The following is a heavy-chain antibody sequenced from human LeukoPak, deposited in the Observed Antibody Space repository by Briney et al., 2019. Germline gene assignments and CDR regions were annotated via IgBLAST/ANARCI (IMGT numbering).Heavy chain of an antibody. CDR2: ISYNGHNK. Sequence: GGSLRLSCAASGFTFSSYGMHWVRQAPGKGLEWVAVISYNGHNKYSADSVKGRFTISRDNSKNTLYLQMNSLRAVDTAIYYCAKDPGMAVYSYGYDAFDIWGQGTMVTVSS. V-gene: IGHV3-30*18. CDR1: GFTFSSYG. J-gene: IGHJ3*02. CDR3: AKDPGMAVYSYGYDAFDI. D-gene: IGHD5-18*01.